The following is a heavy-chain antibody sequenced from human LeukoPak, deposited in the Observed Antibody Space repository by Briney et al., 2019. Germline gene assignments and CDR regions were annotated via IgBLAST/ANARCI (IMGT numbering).Heavy chain of an antibody. Sequence: ASVKVSCKASGYTFTGYYMHWVRQAPGQGLEWMGRINPNSGGTNYAQKFQGRVTMTRDTSISTAYMELSRLRSDDTAVYYCASGYYGSGSYFAGNAFDIWGQGTMVTVSS. CDR2: INPNSGGT. CDR3: ASGYYGSGSYFAGNAFDI. J-gene: IGHJ3*02. CDR1: GYTFTGYY. D-gene: IGHD3-10*01. V-gene: IGHV1-2*06.